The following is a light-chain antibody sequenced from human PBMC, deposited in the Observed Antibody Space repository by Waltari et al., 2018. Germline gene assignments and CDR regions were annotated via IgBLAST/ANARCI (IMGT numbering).Light chain of an antibody. V-gene: IGKV1-5*03. CDR2: KAS. CDR3: QQYDSYTWT. Sequence: IQMTQSPSTLSASIGDRVTITCRASHGISAWLAWYQRKPGTAPKLLISKASYLESGVPSRFSGSGSGTEFTLTISSLQPDDFATYYCQQYDSYTWTFGQGTKVEIK. CDR1: HGISAW. J-gene: IGKJ1*01.